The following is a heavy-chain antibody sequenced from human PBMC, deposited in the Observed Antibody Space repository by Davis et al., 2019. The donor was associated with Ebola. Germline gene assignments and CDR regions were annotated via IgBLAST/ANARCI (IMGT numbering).Heavy chain of an antibody. J-gene: IGHJ6*04. V-gene: IGHV3-64*01. CDR1: GFTFSFSTYA. Sequence: GESLKISCAASGFTFSFSTYAFHWVRQAPGKGLEYVSAISNDGDTTYYANSVKGRFTISRDNSRNPLYLRMGSLIAEEMDVYYCASGGSSGIYYYGLDVWGKGTTVTVSS. CDR2: ISNDGDTT. D-gene: IGHD6-6*01. CDR3: ASGGSSGIYYYGLDV.